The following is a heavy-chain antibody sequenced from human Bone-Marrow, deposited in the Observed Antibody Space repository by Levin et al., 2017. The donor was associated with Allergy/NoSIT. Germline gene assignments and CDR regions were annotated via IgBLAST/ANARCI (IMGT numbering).Heavy chain of an antibody. CDR2: IYYSGST. CDR1: GGSISSSSYY. CDR3: QVGIGDRPGGEP. V-gene: IGHV4-39*01. D-gene: IGHD1-26*01. J-gene: IGHJ5*02. Sequence: SQTLSLTCTVSGGSISSSSYYWGWIRQPPGKGLEWIGSIYYSGSTYYNPSLKSRVTISVDTSKNQFSLKLSSVTAADTAVYYCQVGIGDRPGGEPWGQGTLVTVSS.